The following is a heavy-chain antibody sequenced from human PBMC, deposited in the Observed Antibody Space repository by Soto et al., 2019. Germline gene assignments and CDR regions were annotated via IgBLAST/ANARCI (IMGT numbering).Heavy chain of an antibody. D-gene: IGHD3-22*01. V-gene: IGHV1-18*01. CDR2: ISAYNGNT. CDR3: ARDLLLYYYDSSGYYYRDAFDI. CDR1: GYTFTNFG. Sequence: SVKVSCKASGYTFTNFGISWVRQAPGQGLEWMGWISAYNGNTNYAQKLQGRVTMTTDTSTSTAYMELRSLRSDDTAVYYCARDLLLYYYDSSGYYYRDAFDIWGQGTMVTVSS. J-gene: IGHJ3*02.